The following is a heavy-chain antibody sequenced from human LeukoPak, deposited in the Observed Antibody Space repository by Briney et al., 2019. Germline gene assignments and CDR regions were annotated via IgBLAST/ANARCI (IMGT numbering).Heavy chain of an antibody. CDR1: GYTFTGYY. V-gene: IGHV1-2*02. J-gene: IGHJ4*02. Sequence: ASVKVSCKASGYTFTGYYMHWVRQAPGQGLEWMGWINPNSGGTNYAQKFQGRVTMTRDTSISTAYMELSRLRSDDTAVYYCARDGYYDILTGYQTYFDYWGQGTLVTVSS. D-gene: IGHD3-9*01. CDR2: INPNSGGT. CDR3: ARDGYYDILTGYQTYFDY.